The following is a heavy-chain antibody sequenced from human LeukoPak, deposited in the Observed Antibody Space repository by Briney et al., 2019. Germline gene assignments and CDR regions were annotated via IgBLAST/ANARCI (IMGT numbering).Heavy chain of an antibody. D-gene: IGHD3-10*01. CDR2: IYHSGST. J-gene: IGHJ6*04. Sequence: SETLSLTCAVSGGSISSGGYSWSSIRQPPGKGLEWIGYIYHSGSTYYDPSLNSRVTISVDRSKNQFSLKLSSVTAADTAVYYCARVKLVGRWFGETQYGMDVWGKGTTVTVSS. CDR3: ARVKLVGRWFGETQYGMDV. V-gene: IGHV4-30-2*01. CDR1: GGSISSGGYS.